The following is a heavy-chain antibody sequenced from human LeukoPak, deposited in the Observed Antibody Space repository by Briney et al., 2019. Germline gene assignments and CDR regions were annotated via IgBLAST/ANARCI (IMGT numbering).Heavy chain of an antibody. CDR1: GGSISSYY. CDR2: IYTSGST. V-gene: IGHV4-4*07. J-gene: IGHJ4*02. CDR3: ASLAVAGFIGY. Sequence: SETLSLTCTVSGGSISSYYWSWIRQPAGKGLEWIGRIYTSGSTNYNPSLKSRVTMSVDTSKNQYSLKLSSVTAADTAVYYCASLAVAGFIGYWGQGTLATVSS. D-gene: IGHD6-19*01.